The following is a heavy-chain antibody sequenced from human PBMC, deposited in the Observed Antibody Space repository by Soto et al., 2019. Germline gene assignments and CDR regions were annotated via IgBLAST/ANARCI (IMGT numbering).Heavy chain of an antibody. CDR3: AKDLMLRSSSSAPWFDP. CDR1: GFTFSSYG. CDR2: ISYDGSNK. J-gene: IGHJ5*02. D-gene: IGHD6-6*01. Sequence: LRLSCAASGFTFSSYGMHWVRQAPGKGLEWVAVISYDGSNKYYADSVKGRFTISRDNSKNTLYLQMNSLRAEDTAVYYCAKDLMLRSSSSAPWFDPWGQGTLVTVSS. V-gene: IGHV3-30*18.